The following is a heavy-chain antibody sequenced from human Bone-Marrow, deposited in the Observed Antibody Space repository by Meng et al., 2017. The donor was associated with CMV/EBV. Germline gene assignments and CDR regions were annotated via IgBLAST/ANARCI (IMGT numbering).Heavy chain of an antibody. V-gene: IGHV3-74*01. CDR3: ARTRAKWVRFWTVDYVDY. J-gene: IGHJ4*02. CDR1: GGTFSSYW. D-gene: IGHD5-12*01. Sequence: GGSLRLSCTASGGTFSSYWMHWVRQAPGKGLVWVSRINSDGSSTSYADSVKGRFTITRDNAKNTLYLQMNSLRAEDTAVYYCARTRAKWVRFWTVDYVDYWGQGTLVTVSS. CDR2: INSDGSST.